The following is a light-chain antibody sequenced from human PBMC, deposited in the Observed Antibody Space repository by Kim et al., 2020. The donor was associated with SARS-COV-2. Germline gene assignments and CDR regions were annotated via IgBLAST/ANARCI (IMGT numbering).Light chain of an antibody. J-gene: IGLJ2*01. CDR1: SLRRYY. CDR3: GSRGSSENVL. Sequence: SSELTQDPAVSVAVGQTVKITCQGDSLRRYYASWYQQKPGQAPVLVIYGRNNRPSGIPERLSGSTSGDTASLIITGAQAEDEADYYCGSRGSSENVLFGGGTKLTVL. CDR2: GRN. V-gene: IGLV3-19*01.